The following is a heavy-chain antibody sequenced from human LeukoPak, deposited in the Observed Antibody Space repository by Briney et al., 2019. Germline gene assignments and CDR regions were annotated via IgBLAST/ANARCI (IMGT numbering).Heavy chain of an antibody. D-gene: IGHD3-22*01. CDR3: ASQTYYYDSSGP. CDR2: IYYSGST. Sequence: SETLSLTCTVSGGSFSSYYWSWIRQPPGKGLEWIGYIYYSGSTNYNPSLKSRITMSVDTSKNQFSLKLSSVTAADTAVYYCASQTYYYDSSGPWGQGTLVTVSS. CDR1: GGSFSSYY. V-gene: IGHV4-59*08. J-gene: IGHJ4*02.